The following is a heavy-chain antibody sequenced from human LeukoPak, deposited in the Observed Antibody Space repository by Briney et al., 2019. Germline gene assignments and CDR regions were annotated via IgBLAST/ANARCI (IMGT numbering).Heavy chain of an antibody. V-gene: IGHV4-38-2*02. CDR3: ARVDRIAARHFDY. D-gene: IGHD6-6*01. CDR2: IYHSGST. Sequence: SETLSLTCTVSGYSISSGYYWGWIRQPPGKGLEWIGSIYHSGSTYYNPSLKSRVTISVDTSKNQFSLKLSSVTAADTAVYYCARVDRIAARHFDYWGQGTLVTVSS. CDR1: GYSISSGYY. J-gene: IGHJ4*02.